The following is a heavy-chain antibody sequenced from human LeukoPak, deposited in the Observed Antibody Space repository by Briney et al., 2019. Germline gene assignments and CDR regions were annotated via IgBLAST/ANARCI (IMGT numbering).Heavy chain of an antibody. CDR1: GFTFSTFG. V-gene: IGHV3-30*18. D-gene: IGHD1/OR15-1a*01. Sequence: GGSLRLSCAASGFTFSTFGIYWVRQAPGKGLEWVAAISHDGNNEYYTDSVKGRFTISRDNSKNMIYLQMNSLRGEDSAVYYCAKVNNYDDYWGQGTLVTVSS. J-gene: IGHJ4*02. CDR2: ISHDGNNE. CDR3: AKVNNYDDY.